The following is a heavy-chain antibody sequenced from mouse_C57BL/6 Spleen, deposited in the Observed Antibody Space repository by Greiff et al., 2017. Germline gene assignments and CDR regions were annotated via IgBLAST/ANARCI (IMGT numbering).Heavy chain of an antibody. J-gene: IGHJ1*03. CDR3: ARDGNYWYFDV. V-gene: IGHV5-17*01. D-gene: IGHD2-1*01. Sequence: EVNLVESGGGLVKPGGSLKLSCAASGFTFSDYGMHWVRQAPEKGLEWVAYISSGSSTIYYADTVKGRFTISRDNAKNTLFLQMTSLRSEDTAMYYCARDGNYWYFDVWGTGTTVTVSS. CDR1: GFTFSDYG. CDR2: ISSGSSTI.